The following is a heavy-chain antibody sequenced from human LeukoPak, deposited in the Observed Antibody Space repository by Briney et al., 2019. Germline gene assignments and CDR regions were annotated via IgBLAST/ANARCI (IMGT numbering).Heavy chain of an antibody. J-gene: IGHJ4*02. CDR1: GFTVSSNY. V-gene: IGHV3-66*01. Sequence: GWSLRLSCAASGFTVSSNYMSWVRQAPGKGLEWVSVIYSGGSTYYADSVKGRFTISRDNSKNTLYLQMNSLRAEDTAVYYCARDPTHSSGWYYFDYWGQGTLVTVSS. D-gene: IGHD6-19*01. CDR2: IYSGGST. CDR3: ARDPTHSSGWYYFDY.